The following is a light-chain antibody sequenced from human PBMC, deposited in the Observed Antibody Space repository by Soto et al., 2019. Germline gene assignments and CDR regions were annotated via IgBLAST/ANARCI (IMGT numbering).Light chain of an antibody. Sequence: DIQMTQSPSTLSASVGDRVTITCRASQSISNSLAWYQQKPGKAPNLLIYKASSLESGVPSRFSGSGSGTEFTLTISSLQPDDFATYYCRQYVSYPVTFRGGTKVEMK. CDR1: QSISNS. CDR2: KAS. J-gene: IGKJ4*01. CDR3: RQYVSYPVT. V-gene: IGKV1-5*03.